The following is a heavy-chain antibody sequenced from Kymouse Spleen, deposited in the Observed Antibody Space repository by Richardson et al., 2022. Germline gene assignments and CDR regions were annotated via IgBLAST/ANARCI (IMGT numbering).Heavy chain of an antibody. D-gene: IGHD2-2*02. CDR1: GGSISSSSYY. CDR2: IYYSGST. J-gene: IGHJ6*02. V-gene: IGHV4-39*01. Sequence: QLQLQESGPGLVKPSETLSLTCTVSGGSISSSSYYWGWIRQPPGKGLEWIGSIYYSGSTYYNPSLKSRVTISVDTSKNQFSLKLSSVTAADTAVYYCANVVVPAAMYYYYGMDVWGQGTTVTVSS. CDR3: ANVVVPAAMYYYYGMDV.